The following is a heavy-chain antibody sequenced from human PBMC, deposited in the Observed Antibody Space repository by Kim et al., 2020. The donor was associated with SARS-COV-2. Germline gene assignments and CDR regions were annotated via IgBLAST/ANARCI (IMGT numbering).Heavy chain of an antibody. CDR3: ARDLKSRGAAANWFDP. Sequence: SETLSLTCTVSGYSISSGYYWGWIRQPPGKGLEWIGSIYHSGSTYYNPSLKSRVTISVDTSKNQFSLKLSSVTAADTAVYYCARDLKSRGAAANWFDPWGQGTLVTVSS. CDR1: GYSISSGYY. D-gene: IGHD6-13*01. J-gene: IGHJ5*02. CDR2: IYHSGST. V-gene: IGHV4-38-2*02.